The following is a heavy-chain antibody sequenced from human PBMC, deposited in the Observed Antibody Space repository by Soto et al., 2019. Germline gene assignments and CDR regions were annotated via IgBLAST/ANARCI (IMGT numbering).Heavy chain of an antibody. V-gene: IGHV4-34*01. J-gene: IGHJ4*02. CDR2: INHSGST. Sequence: SETLSLTCAVYGGSFSGYYWSWIRQPPGKGLEWIGEINHSGSTNYNPSLKSRVTISVDTSKNQFSLKLSSVTAADTAVYYCARALGNYAYYFDYWGQGTLVTSPQ. D-gene: IGHD1-7*01. CDR3: ARALGNYAYYFDY. CDR1: GGSFSGYY.